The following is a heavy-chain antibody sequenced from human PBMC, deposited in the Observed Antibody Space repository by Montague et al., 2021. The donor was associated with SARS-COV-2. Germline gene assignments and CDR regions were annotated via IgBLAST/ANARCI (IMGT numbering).Heavy chain of an antibody. CDR3: ARGAPGY. CDR1: GGSFSDYH. V-gene: IGHV4-34*01. J-gene: IGHJ4*02. CDR2: INYGGST. D-gene: IGHD1-1*01. Sequence: SETLSLTCAVYGGSFSDYHWTWIRQSPGEGLERIGQINYGGSTKYNPSLKSRVTISIDTSKNKFSLKLTSVTAADTAVYNCARGAPGYWGQGTLVTVSS.